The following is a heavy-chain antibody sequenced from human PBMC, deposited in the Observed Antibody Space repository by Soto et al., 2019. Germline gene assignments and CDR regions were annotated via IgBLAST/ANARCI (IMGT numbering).Heavy chain of an antibody. CDR3: ARVAYYYGSGSYYNDYYYYMDV. CDR1: GYTFTSYD. CDR2: MNPNSGNT. J-gene: IGHJ6*03. V-gene: IGHV1-8*01. Sequence: ASVKVSCKASGYTFTSYDINWVRQATGQGLEWMGWMNPNSGNTGYAQKFQGRVTMTRNTSISTAYMELSSLRSEDTAVYYCARVAYYYGSGSYYNDYYYYMDVWGKGTTVTVSS. D-gene: IGHD3-10*01.